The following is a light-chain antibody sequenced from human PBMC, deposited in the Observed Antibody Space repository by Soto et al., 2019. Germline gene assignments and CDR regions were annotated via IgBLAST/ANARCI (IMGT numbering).Light chain of an antibody. CDR3: SSYIPSTTTHWV. V-gene: IGLV2-8*01. Sequence: QSALTQPPSASGSPGQSVSMSCTGTSRDVGGYNFVSWYQQHPGKAPKVLIYEVSQRPSGVPDRFSGSKSGNTASLTVSGLQAEDEADYYCSSYIPSTTTHWVFGGGTKLTVL. J-gene: IGLJ3*02. CDR2: EVS. CDR1: SRDVGGYNF.